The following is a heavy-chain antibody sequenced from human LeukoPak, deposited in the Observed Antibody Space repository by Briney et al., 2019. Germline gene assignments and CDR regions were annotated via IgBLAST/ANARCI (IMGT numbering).Heavy chain of an antibody. Sequence: PSETLSLTCTVSGGSISSSDYYWGWLRQPPGKGLEWIGSIYYSGKMFYNPSLKSRVTIAVDTSKNQFSLNLSSVTAADTDVYYCASHVTGQPEGYWGQGTLVTVSS. V-gene: IGHV4-39*01. CDR1: GGSISSSDYY. CDR3: ASHVTGQPEGY. CDR2: IYYSGKM. J-gene: IGHJ4*02.